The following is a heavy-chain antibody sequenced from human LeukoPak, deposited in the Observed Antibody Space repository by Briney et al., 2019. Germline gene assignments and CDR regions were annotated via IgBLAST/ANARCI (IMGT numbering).Heavy chain of an antibody. Sequence: GGSLRLSCAASGFTFSSYGMHWVRQAPGKGLEWVAVISYDGSSKYYADSVKGRFTISRDNSKNTLYLQMNSLRAEDTAVYYCAKDLVDYDSSGYHYFDYWGQGTLVTVSS. CDR2: ISYDGSSK. CDR3: AKDLVDYDSSGYHYFDY. V-gene: IGHV3-30*18. J-gene: IGHJ4*02. CDR1: GFTFSSYG. D-gene: IGHD3-22*01.